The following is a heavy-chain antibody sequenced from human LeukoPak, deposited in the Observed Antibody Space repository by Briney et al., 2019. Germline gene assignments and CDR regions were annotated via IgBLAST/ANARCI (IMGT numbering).Heavy chain of an antibody. CDR1: GYTFTSYG. Sequence: ASVKVSCKASGYTFTSYGISWVRQAPGQRLEWMGWINAGNGNTKYPQKFQGRVTITRDTSASTAYMELSSLRSEDTAVYYCARDYDYVWGSYRLGYFDYWGQGTLVTVSS. V-gene: IGHV1-3*01. CDR3: ARDYDYVWGSYRLGYFDY. CDR2: INAGNGNT. J-gene: IGHJ4*02. D-gene: IGHD3-16*02.